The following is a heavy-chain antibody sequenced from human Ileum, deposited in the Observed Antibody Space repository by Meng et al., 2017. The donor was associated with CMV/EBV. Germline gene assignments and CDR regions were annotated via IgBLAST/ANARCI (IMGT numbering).Heavy chain of an antibody. J-gene: IGHJ4*02. CDR2: NCSGGST. D-gene: IGHD5-12*01. V-gene: IGHV3-53*01. Sequence: SCSASASHVSSNYMNWARQEPRKVLELSSVNCSGGSTEYAEYVKGLFTVSRDTSNNTLYLQLNSLRAADTSVDNSARDNGYSGVCDYWGQGTLVTVSS. CDR3: ARDNGYSGVCDY. CDR1: ASHVSSNY.